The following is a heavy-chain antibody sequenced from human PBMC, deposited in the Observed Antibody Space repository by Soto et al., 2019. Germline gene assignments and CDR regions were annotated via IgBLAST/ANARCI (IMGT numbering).Heavy chain of an antibody. Sequence: SETLSLTCTVSGDFVSSSRYYWGWIRQPPGKGLEWIGSIYYTGDTFFNPSLKSRVTFSVDPSKNQFSLKLTSLTAADTAVYFCARHKELLLASLSYGLDLWGQGTTVTVSS. CDR1: GDFVSSSRYY. CDR2: IYYTGDT. J-gene: IGHJ6*02. V-gene: IGHV4-39*01. D-gene: IGHD3-22*01. CDR3: ARHKELLLASLSYGLDL.